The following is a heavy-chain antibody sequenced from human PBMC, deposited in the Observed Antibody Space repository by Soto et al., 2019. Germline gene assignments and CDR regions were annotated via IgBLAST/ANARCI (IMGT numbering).Heavy chain of an antibody. CDR1: GASISSFN. Sequence: LSLTCSVSGASISSFNWNWVRQPAGKGPEWVGRLNIAGTINYNPSLKSRITMPMDTSKNQISLHLRSVTAADTAIYYCARDRGEYTSSWFWYFSHWGHGTLVTVSS. J-gene: IGHJ2*01. CDR2: LNIAGTI. CDR3: ARDRGEYTSSWFWYFSH. V-gene: IGHV4-4*07. D-gene: IGHD6-13*01.